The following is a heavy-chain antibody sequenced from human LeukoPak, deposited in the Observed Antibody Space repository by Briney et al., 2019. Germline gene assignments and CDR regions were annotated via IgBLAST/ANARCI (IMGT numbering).Heavy chain of an antibody. CDR1: GGSISSYY. J-gene: IGHJ4*02. Sequence: PSETLSLTCTVSGGSISSYYWSWIRQPPGKGLEWIGYIYYSGSTNYNPSLKSRVTISVDTSKNQFSLKLSSVTAADTAVYYCARGDSLHPYYFDYWGQGTLVTVSS. D-gene: IGHD3-22*01. V-gene: IGHV4-59*01. CDR2: IYYSGST. CDR3: ARGDSLHPYYFDY.